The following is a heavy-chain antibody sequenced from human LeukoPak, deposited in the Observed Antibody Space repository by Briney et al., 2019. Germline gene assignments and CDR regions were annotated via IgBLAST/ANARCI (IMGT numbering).Heavy chain of an antibody. Sequence: GGSLRLSCAASGFKFDEHGMSWVRQVPGKGLEWVSGLNWNGGRTGYADSVKGRFTISRDNAKNSLYLQMNSLRAEDTAFYYCAKDRSFIGLDIWGQGTMVIVSS. J-gene: IGHJ3*02. CDR1: GFKFDEHG. CDR2: LNWNGGRT. V-gene: IGHV3-20*04. D-gene: IGHD1-26*01. CDR3: AKDRSFIGLDI.